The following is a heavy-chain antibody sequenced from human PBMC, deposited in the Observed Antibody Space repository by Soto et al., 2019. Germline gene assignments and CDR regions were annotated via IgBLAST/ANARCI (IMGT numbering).Heavy chain of an antibody. CDR1: GFTFSSYA. V-gene: IGHV3-23*01. CDR2: ISGSGGST. J-gene: IGHJ4*02. CDR3: AKDLHTRPYSSGCDYYFDY. Sequence: EVQLLESGGGLVQPGGSLRLSCAASGFTFSSYAMSWVRQAPGKGLEWVSAISGSGGSTYYADSVKGRFTISRDNSKNTLYLQMNSLRAEDTAVYYCAKDLHTRPYSSGCDYYFDYWGQGTLVTVSS. D-gene: IGHD6-19*01.